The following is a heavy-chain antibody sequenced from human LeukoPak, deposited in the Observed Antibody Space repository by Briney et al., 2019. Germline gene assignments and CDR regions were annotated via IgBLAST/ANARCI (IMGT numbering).Heavy chain of an antibody. V-gene: IGHV3-74*01. CDR2: IYSDGRRT. J-gene: IGHJ3*02. Sequence: TGGSLRLSCAASGFSFSSNWMHWVRQAPGKGLVWVSRIYSDGRRTDYADSVKGRFTISGDSAKNTLYLEMTGLRAEDTAVYYCTRSGRGGAFDIWGQGTMVTVS. CDR3: TRSGRGGAFDI. D-gene: IGHD1-26*01. CDR1: GFSFSSNW.